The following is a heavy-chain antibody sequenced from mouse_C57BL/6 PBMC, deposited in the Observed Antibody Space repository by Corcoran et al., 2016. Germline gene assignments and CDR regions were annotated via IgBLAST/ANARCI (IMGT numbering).Heavy chain of an antibody. Sequence: QVQLQQSGAELVKPGASVKISCKASGYAFSSYWMNWVKQRPGKGLEWIGQIYPGDGDTNYNGKFKGKATLTADKSSSTAYMQLSSLTSEDSAVYFCARARITTVVAPAYWGQGTLVTVSA. V-gene: IGHV1-80*01. CDR1: GYAFSSYW. J-gene: IGHJ3*01. D-gene: IGHD1-1*01. CDR2: IYPGDGDT. CDR3: ARARITTVVAPAY.